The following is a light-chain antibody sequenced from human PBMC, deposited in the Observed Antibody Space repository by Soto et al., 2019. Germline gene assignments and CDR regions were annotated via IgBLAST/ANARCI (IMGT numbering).Light chain of an antibody. Sequence: DIQMTQSPSSVSASVGDRVTITCRTSQDISGFLPWFQQKPGKAPKLLISGASSLRTGVPSRFSGGGSGTVYTLTISSLQLEDFATYYCQQAKTYPRTFGPGTRVDI. J-gene: IGKJ3*01. CDR2: GAS. CDR1: QDISGF. CDR3: QQAKTYPRT. V-gene: IGKV1-12*01.